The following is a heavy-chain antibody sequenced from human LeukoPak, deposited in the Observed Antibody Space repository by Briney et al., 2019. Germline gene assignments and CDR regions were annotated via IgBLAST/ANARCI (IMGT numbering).Heavy chain of an antibody. J-gene: IGHJ4*02. D-gene: IGHD3-10*01. V-gene: IGHV1-2*02. CDR1: GYTFTNYY. CDR2: SDPKSGGT. CDR3: ARPLGSGSYSY. Sequence: GASVKVSCKASGYTFTNYYIHWVRQAPGQGLEWMGWSDPKSGGTNYAQNFQGRVTMTRDTSISTAYMELSSLRSDDTAVYYCARPLGSGSYSYWGQGTLVTVSS.